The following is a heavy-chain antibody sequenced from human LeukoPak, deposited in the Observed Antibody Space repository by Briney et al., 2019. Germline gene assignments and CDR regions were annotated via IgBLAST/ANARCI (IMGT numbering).Heavy chain of an antibody. Sequence: TGGSLRLSCAASGFTFSNYWMSWVRQAPGKGLEWVANIKQDGNEKYYVDSVKGRFTISRDNAKNSLYLQMNSLRAEDTAVYYCASGYNYGYLFDYRGQGTLVTVSS. CDR1: GFTFSNYW. CDR3: ASGYNYGYLFDY. CDR2: IKQDGNEK. D-gene: IGHD5-18*01. J-gene: IGHJ4*02. V-gene: IGHV3-7*01.